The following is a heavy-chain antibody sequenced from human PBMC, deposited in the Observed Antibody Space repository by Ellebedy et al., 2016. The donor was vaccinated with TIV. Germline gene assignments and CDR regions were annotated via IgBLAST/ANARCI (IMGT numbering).Heavy chain of an antibody. Sequence: MPSETLSLTCSVSGYTIAKGYYWSWIRQPPGKGLEWIATIHLSGTTYYTSSLKSRVSISVDTSKNQFSRKLFSVAAADTAVYYCATYNRYYAFEFTSWGQGTLVTVSS. CDR2: IHLSGTT. D-gene: IGHD3-16*01. V-gene: IGHV4-38-2*02. CDR3: ATYNRYYAFEFTS. CDR1: GYTIAKGYY. J-gene: IGHJ5*02.